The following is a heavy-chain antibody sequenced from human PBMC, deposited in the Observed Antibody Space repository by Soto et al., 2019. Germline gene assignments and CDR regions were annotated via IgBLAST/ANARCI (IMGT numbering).Heavy chain of an antibody. D-gene: IGHD3-22*01. V-gene: IGHV1-46*01. CDR1: GYTFTSYY. Sequence: QVQLVQSGAEVKKPGASVKVSCKASGYTFTSYYMHWVRQAPGQGLEWMGIINPSGGSTSYAQKFKGRVTMTRDTSTSTVYMELSSLRSEVTAVYYCAAFYDSSGYYPSVMDDYWGQGTLVTVSS. CDR2: INPSGGST. CDR3: AAFYDSSGYYPSVMDDY. J-gene: IGHJ4*02.